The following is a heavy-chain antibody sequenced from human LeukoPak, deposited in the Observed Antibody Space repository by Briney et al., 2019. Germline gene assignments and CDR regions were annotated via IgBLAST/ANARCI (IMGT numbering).Heavy chain of an antibody. D-gene: IGHD6-13*01. J-gene: IGHJ3*02. CDR2: IYPGDSDT. V-gene: IGHV5-51*01. CDR1: AYVFTSYF. Sequence: LQSSSHASAYVFTSYFISRGRPMPARRLEWWGIIYPGDSDTRYSPAFQGQVTISAAKSISTAYLQWSSLKASDTAMYYCWRIPAAGSLKGSFDIWGQGTMVSVSS. CDR3: WRIPAAGSLKGSFDI.